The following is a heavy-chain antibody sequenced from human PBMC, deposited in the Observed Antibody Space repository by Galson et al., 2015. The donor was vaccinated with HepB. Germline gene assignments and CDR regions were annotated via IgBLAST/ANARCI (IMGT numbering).Heavy chain of an antibody. CDR3: ARKSTVFGVVITNWFDP. D-gene: IGHD3-3*01. V-gene: IGHV3-21*01. CDR2: ISSSSHI. CDR1: GFTFSSYS. Sequence: SLRLSCAASGFTFSSYSMNWVRQAPGKGLEWVSSISSSSHIYYADSVKGRFTISRDNAKNSLYLQMNSLRAEDTAVYYCARKSTVFGVVITNWFDPWGQGTLVTVSS. J-gene: IGHJ5*02.